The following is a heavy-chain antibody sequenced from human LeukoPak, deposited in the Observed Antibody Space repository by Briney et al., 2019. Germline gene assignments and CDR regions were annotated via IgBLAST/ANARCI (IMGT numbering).Heavy chain of an antibody. D-gene: IGHD3-22*01. CDR2: INHSGST. CDR3: ARGSSGYYPTFDY. J-gene: IGHJ4*02. Sequence: SETLSLTCAVYGGSFSGYYWSWIRQPPGKGLEWIGEINHSGSTNYNPSLKSRVTISVDTSKNQFSLKLSSVTAADTAVYYCARGSSGYYPTFDYWGQGTLVTVSS. V-gene: IGHV4-34*01. CDR1: GGSFSGYY.